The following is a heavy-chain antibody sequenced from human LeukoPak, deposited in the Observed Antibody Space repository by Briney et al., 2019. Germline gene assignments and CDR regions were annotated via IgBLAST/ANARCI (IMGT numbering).Heavy chain of an antibody. CDR3: ARGPPLFDP. CDR1: GFTFSDYT. CDR2: IDLTTTTK. V-gene: IGHV3-48*01. Sequence: GGSLRLSCSACGFTFSDYTMNWVRQAPGKGLEWLSYIDLTTTTKYYADSVKGRFTISRDNAKSTLYLQMNSLRPEDTAIYYCARGPPLFDPWGQGTLVTVSS. J-gene: IGHJ5*02.